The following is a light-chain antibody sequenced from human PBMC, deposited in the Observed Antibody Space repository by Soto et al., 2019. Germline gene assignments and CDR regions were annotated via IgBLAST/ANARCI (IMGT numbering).Light chain of an antibody. CDR1: QSVLYSSNNKNY. V-gene: IGKV4-1*01. CDR3: QQYYSTPTWT. Sequence: DIVMTQSPDSLAVSLGERATINCKSSQSVLYSSNNKNYLAWYQQKPGQPPKLLIYWASTRESGVPDRFSGSGSGTDFTLTISSLQAVDVAVYYCQQYYSTPTWTFGQGTKVDI. J-gene: IGKJ1*01. CDR2: WAS.